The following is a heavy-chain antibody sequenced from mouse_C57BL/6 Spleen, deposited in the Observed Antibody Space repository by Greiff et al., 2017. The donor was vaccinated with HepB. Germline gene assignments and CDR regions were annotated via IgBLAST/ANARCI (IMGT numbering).Heavy chain of an antibody. J-gene: IGHJ1*03. D-gene: IGHD1-1*01. Sequence: EVQRVESGGGLVKPGGSLKLSCAASGFTFSSYAMSWVRQTPEKRLEWVATISDGGSYTYYPDNVKGRFTISRDNAKNNRYLQMSHLKSEETAMYYCARVAGSSPDWDFDVWGTGTTVTVAS. CDR2: ISDGGSYT. CDR3: ARVAGSSPDWDFDV. CDR1: GFTFSSYA. V-gene: IGHV5-4*01.